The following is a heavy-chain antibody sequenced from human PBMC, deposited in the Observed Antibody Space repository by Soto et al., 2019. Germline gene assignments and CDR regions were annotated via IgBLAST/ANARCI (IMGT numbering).Heavy chain of an antibody. CDR2: IIPIFGTA. V-gene: IGHV1-69*13. J-gene: IGHJ6*02. Sequence: SVKFSCKASGGTFSSYAISWVRQAPGQGLEWMGGIIPIFGTANYAQKFQGRVTITADESTSTAYMELSSRRSEDTAVYYCARDEITMIVVVHDYYYYGMDVWGQGTTVTVSS. CDR3: ARDEITMIVVVHDYYYYGMDV. D-gene: IGHD3-22*01. CDR1: GGTFSSYA.